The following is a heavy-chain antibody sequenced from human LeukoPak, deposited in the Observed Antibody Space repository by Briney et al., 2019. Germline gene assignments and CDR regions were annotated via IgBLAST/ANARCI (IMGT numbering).Heavy chain of an antibody. Sequence: GGSLRLSCAASGFTFSNYAMSWVRQAPGKGLEWVAVIWYDGSNKYYADSVKGRFTISRDNSKNTLYLQMNSLRAEDTAVYYCARRPSSDYWGQGTLVTVSS. CDR1: GFTFSNYA. CDR3: ARRPSSDY. V-gene: IGHV3-33*08. J-gene: IGHJ4*02. D-gene: IGHD6-6*01. CDR2: IWYDGSNK.